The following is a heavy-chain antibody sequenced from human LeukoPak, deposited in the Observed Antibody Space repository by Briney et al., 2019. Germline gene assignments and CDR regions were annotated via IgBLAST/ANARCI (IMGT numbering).Heavy chain of an antibody. V-gene: IGHV3-21*01. Sequence: GGSLRLSCAASGFTFSSYSMNWVRQASGKGLEWVSSISSSSSYIYYADSVKGRFTISRDNAKNSLYLQMNSLRAEDTAVYYCASTLGYCSSTSCSLGAFDIWGQGTMVTVSS. CDR1: GFTFSSYS. CDR2: ISSSSSYI. CDR3: ASTLGYCSSTSCSLGAFDI. J-gene: IGHJ3*02. D-gene: IGHD2-2*01.